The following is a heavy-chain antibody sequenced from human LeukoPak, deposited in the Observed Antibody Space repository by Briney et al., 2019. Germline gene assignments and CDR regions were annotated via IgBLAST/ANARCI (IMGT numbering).Heavy chain of an antibody. Sequence: SETLSLTCTVSGGSISSSSYYWGWIRQPPGKGLEWIGSIYYSGSTYYNPSLKSRVTISVDTSKNQFSLKLSSVTAADTAVYYCARGRAYCGGDCYLQYYYYYMDVWGKGTTVTVSS. D-gene: IGHD2-21*02. CDR3: ARGRAYCGGDCYLQYYYYYMDV. CDR2: IYYSGST. V-gene: IGHV4-39*07. J-gene: IGHJ6*03. CDR1: GGSISSSSYY.